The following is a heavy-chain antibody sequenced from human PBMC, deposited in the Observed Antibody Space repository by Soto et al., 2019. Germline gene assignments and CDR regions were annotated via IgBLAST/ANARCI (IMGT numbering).Heavy chain of an antibody. J-gene: IGHJ6*02. CDR2: INAGNGNT. Sequence: ASVKVSCKASGYTFTSYAMHWVRQAPGQRLEWMGWINAGNGNTKYSQKFQGRVTITRDTSASTAYMELSSLRSEDTAVYYCAREAGGSSSLYYYYYGMEVWGQGTTVTVSS. D-gene: IGHD6-6*01. V-gene: IGHV1-3*01. CDR1: GYTFTSYA. CDR3: AREAGGSSSLYYYYYGMEV.